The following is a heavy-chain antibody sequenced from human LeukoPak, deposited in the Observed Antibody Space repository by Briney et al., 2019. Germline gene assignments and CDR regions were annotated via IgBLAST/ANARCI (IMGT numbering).Heavy chain of an antibody. D-gene: IGHD6-6*01. CDR2: INHSGRT. V-gene: IGHV4-34*01. CDR1: GGPFSGYY. Sequence: SETLSLTCGVYGGPFSGYYWNWIRQPPGKGLEWIGEINHSGRTNYNPSLKSRVTISVDTSKNQFSLKLSSVTAADTAVYYCARLPSIAAPPPYYYYDMDVWGQGTTVTVSS. J-gene: IGHJ6*02. CDR3: ARLPSIAAPPPYYYYDMDV.